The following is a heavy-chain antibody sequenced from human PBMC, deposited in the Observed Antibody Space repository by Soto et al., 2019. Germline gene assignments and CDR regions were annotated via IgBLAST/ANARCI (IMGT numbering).Heavy chain of an antibody. D-gene: IGHD1-1*01. J-gene: IGHJ2*01. CDR1: GFTFSSYA. CDR2: ISGSGGRT. Sequence: EVQLLESGGGLVQPGGSLRLSCAASGFTFSSYAMTWVRQAPGKGLEWVSGISGSGGRTYDADSVKGRFTISRDNSQNTVYLQMNSLRGDDTAVYYCAKDQEVRSELEVRYLDPWGRGTLVTVSS. V-gene: IGHV3-23*01. CDR3: AKDQEVRSELEVRYLDP.